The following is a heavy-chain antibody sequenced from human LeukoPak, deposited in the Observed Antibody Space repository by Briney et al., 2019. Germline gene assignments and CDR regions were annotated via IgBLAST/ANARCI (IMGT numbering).Heavy chain of an antibody. Sequence: SQTLSLTCAISGDSVSRNSAAWNWTRQSPSRGLEWLGRTYYRSKWYADYAVSLKGRITITADASKNQFSLPLNSVTPDDTAVYNCSGDLAVAGIHFYGMDVWGQGTTVTASS. J-gene: IGHJ6*02. CDR1: GDSVSRNSAA. CDR2: TYYRSKWYA. CDR3: SGDLAVAGIHFYGMDV. V-gene: IGHV6-1*01. D-gene: IGHD6-19*01.